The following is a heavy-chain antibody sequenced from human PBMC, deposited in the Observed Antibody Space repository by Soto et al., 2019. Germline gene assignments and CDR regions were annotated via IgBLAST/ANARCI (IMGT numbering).Heavy chain of an antibody. CDR3: ARENPLDYYDSSGYYLRYFDY. Sequence: PAETLSLTCTVSGVSISSGGYYWSWIRQHPGKGLEGIGYIYYSVSTYYKPSLKSRVTVTVDTSKNQYNLKMRSVTAADTAVYYCARENPLDYYDSSGYYLRYFDYWGQGTLVTVSS. CDR2: IYYSVST. V-gene: IGHV4-31*03. D-gene: IGHD3-22*01. CDR1: GVSISSGGYY. J-gene: IGHJ4*02.